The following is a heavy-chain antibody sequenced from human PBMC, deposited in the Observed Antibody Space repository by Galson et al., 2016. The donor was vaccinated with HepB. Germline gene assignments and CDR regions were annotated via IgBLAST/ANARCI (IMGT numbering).Heavy chain of an antibody. CDR2: ISTSSSYI. CDR1: GFSFSKYT. Sequence: SLRLSCAASGFSFSKYTMNWVRQAPGKGLEWVSSISTSSSYISYADSLKGRSTISRDNAKNSLYLQMTSLRAEDTAVYYCARRDYYYYGMDVWGQGTTVFVSS. V-gene: IGHV3-21*06. J-gene: IGHJ6*02. CDR3: ARRDYYYYGMDV.